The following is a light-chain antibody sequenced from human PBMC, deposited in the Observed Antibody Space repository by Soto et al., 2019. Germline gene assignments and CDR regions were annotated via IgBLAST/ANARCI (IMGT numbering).Light chain of an antibody. Sequence: EIVLTQSPVTLSLSPGERATLSCRASLSVSTSLDWYQQKPGQSPRLLIYDAAHRDTGIPVRFSGGGSGTDFALPISSLEAEDSAVYYCQQPSKWPLTFGGGTKVDIQ. V-gene: IGKV3-11*01. CDR1: LSVSTS. CDR2: DAA. J-gene: IGKJ4*01. CDR3: QQPSKWPLT.